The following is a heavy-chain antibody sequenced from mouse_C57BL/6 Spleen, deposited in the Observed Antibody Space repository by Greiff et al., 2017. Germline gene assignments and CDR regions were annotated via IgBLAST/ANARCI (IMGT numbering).Heavy chain of an antibody. V-gene: IGHV1-66*01. J-gene: IGHJ2*01. CDR1: GYSFTSYY. Sequence: QVQLQESGPELVKPGASVKISCKASGYSFTSYYIHWVKQRPGQGLEWIGWIYPGSGNTKYNEKFKGKATLTADTSSSTAYMQLSSLTSADSAVYYCARGLLRSFDYWGQGTTLTVSS. D-gene: IGHD1-1*01. CDR2: IYPGSGNT. CDR3: ARGLLRSFDY.